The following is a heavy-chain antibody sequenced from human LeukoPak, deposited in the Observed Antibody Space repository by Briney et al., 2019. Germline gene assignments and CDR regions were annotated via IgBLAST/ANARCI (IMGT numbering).Heavy chain of an antibody. CDR1: GGSISSYY. CDR3: ARIYGRPPRFDP. D-gene: IGHD3-10*01. V-gene: IGHV4-59*01. J-gene: IGHJ5*02. CDR2: IYYSGST. Sequence: SETLSLTCSVSGGSISSYYWSWIRQPPGKGLEWIGYIYYSGSTNYNPSLKSRVTISVDTSKHQFSLKLSSVAAADTAVYYRARIYGRPPRFDPWGQGTLVTVSS.